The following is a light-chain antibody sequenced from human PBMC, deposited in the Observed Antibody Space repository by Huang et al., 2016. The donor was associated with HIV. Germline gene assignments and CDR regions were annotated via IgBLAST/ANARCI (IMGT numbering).Light chain of an antibody. CDR2: KAS. CDR1: QSINNY. CDR3: QQYDSYWT. V-gene: IGKV1-5*03. Sequence: DVQMNQSPSTLSAYVGDRITITCRASQSINNYLAWYQQKAGKAPDLLIYKASTLDSGVPSRFSGSGSGTTFTLTISNLQPDDFATYYCQQYDSYWTFGQGTKVE. J-gene: IGKJ1*01.